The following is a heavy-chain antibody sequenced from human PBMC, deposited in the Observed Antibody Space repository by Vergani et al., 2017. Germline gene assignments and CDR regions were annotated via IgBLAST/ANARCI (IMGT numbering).Heavy chain of an antibody. J-gene: IGHJ4*02. CDR2: ISAYNGNT. V-gene: IGHV1-18*01. Sequence: QVQLVQSGAEVKTPGASVKVSCKASGYTFTSYGISWVRQAPGQGLEWMGWISAYNGNTNYAQKLQGRVTMTTDTSTSTAYMELRSLRSDDTAVYYCATVGLDDYDSSGYYSNFDYWGQGTLVTVSS. D-gene: IGHD3-22*01. CDR3: ATVGLDDYDSSGYYSNFDY. CDR1: GYTFTSYG.